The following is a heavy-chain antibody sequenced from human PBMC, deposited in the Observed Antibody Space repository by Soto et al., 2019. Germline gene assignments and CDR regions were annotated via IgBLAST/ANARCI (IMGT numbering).Heavy chain of an antibody. V-gene: IGHV3-33*01. CDR3: AREAIYPSQWLVRLYFQH. CDR1: GFTFSSYG. J-gene: IGHJ1*01. D-gene: IGHD6-19*01. CDR2: IWYDGSNK. Sequence: PGWSLRLSCAASGFTFSSYGMHWVRQAPGKGLEWVAVIWYDGSNKYYADSVKGRFTISRDNSKNTLYLKMNSLRAEDTAVYYCAREAIYPSQWLVRLYFQHWGQGTLVTVSS.